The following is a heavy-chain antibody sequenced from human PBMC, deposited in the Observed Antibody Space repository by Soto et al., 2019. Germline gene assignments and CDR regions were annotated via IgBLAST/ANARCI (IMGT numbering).Heavy chain of an antibody. Sequence: APVEVSCKASGYTFTRYAIDWVRQAPGQRLEWMGWINAGNGNTKYSQKFQDRVTITRDTSASTAYMELSSLRSEDTAVYYCARDLGGWPDYWGQGTLVTVSS. CDR2: INAGNGNT. CDR1: GYTFTRYA. CDR3: ARDLGGWPDY. D-gene: IGHD6-19*01. V-gene: IGHV1-3*01. J-gene: IGHJ4*02.